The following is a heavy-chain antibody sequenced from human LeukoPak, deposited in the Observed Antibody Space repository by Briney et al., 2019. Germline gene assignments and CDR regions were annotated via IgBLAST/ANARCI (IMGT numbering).Heavy chain of an antibody. CDR2: INPNSGGT. D-gene: IGHD1-26*01. V-gene: IGHV1-2*02. Sequence: ASVKVSCKASGYTFTSYYMHWVRQAPGQGLEWMGWINPNSGGTNYAQKFQGRVTMTRDTSISTAYMELSRLRSDDTAVYYCARDGPPSGYYYYMDVWGKGTTVTVSS. CDR1: GYTFTSYY. CDR3: ARDGPPSGYYYYMDV. J-gene: IGHJ6*03.